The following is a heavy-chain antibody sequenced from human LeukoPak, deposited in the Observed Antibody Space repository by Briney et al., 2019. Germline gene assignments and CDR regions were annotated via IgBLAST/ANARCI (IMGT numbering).Heavy chain of an antibody. Sequence: SDTVSHTCYLSDYPMRSVHYWGWIPQPPGTGLEWIGSIYHSGSPHYNPPLRSRVTISLDTSTNHLSLKLSSVTAADTAVYYCARVCDYWGQGTLVTVSS. J-gene: IGHJ4*02. CDR2: IYHSGSP. CDR1: DYPMRSVHY. CDR3: ARVCDY. V-gene: IGHV4-38-2*02.